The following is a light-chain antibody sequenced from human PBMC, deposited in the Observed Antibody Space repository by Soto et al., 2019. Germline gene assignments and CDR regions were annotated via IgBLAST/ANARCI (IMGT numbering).Light chain of an antibody. J-gene: IGKJ1*01. Sequence: EIVLTQSPATLSLSPGERATLSCRASQSVSSNYLAWYQQKPGQAPRLLIYGASSRATGIPDRFSGSGSGTDFTLTISRLEPEDFAVYYCQQYGSSLTWTFGHGTKVDIK. CDR1: QSVSSNY. V-gene: IGKV3-20*01. CDR3: QQYGSSLTWT. CDR2: GAS.